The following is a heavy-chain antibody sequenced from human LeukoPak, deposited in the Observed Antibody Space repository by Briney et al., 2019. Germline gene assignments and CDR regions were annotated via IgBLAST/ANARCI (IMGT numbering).Heavy chain of an antibody. CDR3: ARDGYYYDNRDAFDI. CDR1: GGSLSSSSYY. V-gene: IGHV4-39*07. J-gene: IGHJ3*02. Sequence: SETLSLTCTVSGGSLSSSSYYWGWIRQPPGKGREWIGSIYYSGSTYYSPSLKSRVTISVDTSKNQFSLKLSSVTAADTAVYYCARDGYYYDNRDAFDIWGQGTMVTVSS. D-gene: IGHD3-22*01. CDR2: IYYSGST.